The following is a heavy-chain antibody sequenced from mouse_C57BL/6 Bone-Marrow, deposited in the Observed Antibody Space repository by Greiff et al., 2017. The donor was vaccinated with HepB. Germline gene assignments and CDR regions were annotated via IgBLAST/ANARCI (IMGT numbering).Heavy chain of an antibody. CDR2: IYPGSGST. V-gene: IGHV1-55*01. CDR3: AREDYDGDYYAMDY. D-gene: IGHD2-4*01. CDR1: GYTFTSYW. Sequence: QVQLKQPGAELVKPGASVKMSCKASGYTFTSYWITWVKQRPGQGLEWIGDIYPGSGSTNYNEKFKSKATLTVDTSSSTAYMQLSSLTYEYSAVYYCAREDYDGDYYAMDYWGQGTSVTVSS. J-gene: IGHJ4*01.